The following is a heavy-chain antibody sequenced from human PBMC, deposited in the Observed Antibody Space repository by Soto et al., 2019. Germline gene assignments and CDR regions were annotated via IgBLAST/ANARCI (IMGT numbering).Heavy chain of an antibody. D-gene: IGHD6-19*01. J-gene: IGHJ4*02. CDR1: GVSVSSGGYY. V-gene: IGHV4-61*08. CDR3: ARGDISDWDPLLDFDY. Sequence: SETLSLTCSVSGVSVSSGGYYWSWIRQPPGKGLEWIGYIYYTGSTHFMPSLKSRVSISADTSKNQFSLELSSVTAADTAVYYCARGDISDWDPLLDFDYWGQGTLVTVSS. CDR2: IYYTGST.